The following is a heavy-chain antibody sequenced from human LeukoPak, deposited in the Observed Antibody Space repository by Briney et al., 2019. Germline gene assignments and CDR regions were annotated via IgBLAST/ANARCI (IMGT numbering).Heavy chain of an antibody. CDR1: GGSISSYY. D-gene: IGHD6-19*01. CDR2: IYYSGST. CDR3: ARCLYSSGWETGAFDI. J-gene: IGHJ3*02. V-gene: IGHV4-59*01. Sequence: SETLSLTCTVSGGSISSYYWSWIRQPPGKGLEWIGYIYYSGSTNYNPSLKSRVTISVDTSKNQFSLKLSSVTAADTAVYYCARCLYSSGWETGAFDIWGQGTTVTVSS.